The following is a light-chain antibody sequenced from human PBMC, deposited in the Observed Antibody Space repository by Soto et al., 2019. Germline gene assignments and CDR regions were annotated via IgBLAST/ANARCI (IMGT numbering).Light chain of an antibody. V-gene: IGLV1-40*01. CDR1: SSNIGAGYD. CDR3: QSYDRSLSGVV. J-gene: IGLJ2*01. CDR2: DNN. Sequence: QSVLTQSPSVSGAPGQRVTISCTGGSSNIGAGYDVHWYQQLPGTAPKLLIYDNNSRPSGVPDRFSGSKSDTSASLAITGLQVEDEADYYCQSYDRSLSGVVFGGGTKLTVL.